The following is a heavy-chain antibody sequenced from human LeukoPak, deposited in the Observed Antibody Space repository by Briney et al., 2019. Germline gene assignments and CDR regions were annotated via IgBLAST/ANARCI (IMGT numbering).Heavy chain of an antibody. CDR3: ARDPGALVVAATHWFDP. Sequence: ASVKVSCKASGGTFSSYAISWVRQAPGQGLEWMGGIIPIFGTANYAQMLQGRVTITADESTSTAYMELSSLRSEDTAVYYCARDPGALVVAATHWFDPWGQGTLVTVSS. D-gene: IGHD2-15*01. J-gene: IGHJ5*02. V-gene: IGHV1-69*13. CDR1: GGTFSSYA. CDR2: IIPIFGTA.